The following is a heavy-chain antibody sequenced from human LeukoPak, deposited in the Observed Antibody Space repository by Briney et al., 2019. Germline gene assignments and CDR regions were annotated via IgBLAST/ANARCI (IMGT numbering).Heavy chain of an antibody. D-gene: IGHD3-22*01. CDR3: AKDRSGSSGYYYNYYYGMDV. V-gene: IGHV3-30*18. J-gene: IGHJ6*02. CDR2: ISYVGSNK. CDR1: GFTFSPYG. Sequence: PGRSLRLSCAASGFTFSPYGMHWVRQAPGKGLEWVAVISYVGSNKYYGDSVKGRFTISRDNSKNTLYLQMNSLRAEDTAVYYCAKDRSGSSGYYYNYYYGMDVWGQGTTVTVSS.